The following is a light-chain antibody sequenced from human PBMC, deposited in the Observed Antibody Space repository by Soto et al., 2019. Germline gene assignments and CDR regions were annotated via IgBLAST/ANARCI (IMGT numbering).Light chain of an antibody. V-gene: IGKV3D-20*02. CDR2: GAS. CDR3: QQRSTWPPT. CDR1: QSVSSSY. J-gene: IGKJ5*01. Sequence: EIVLTQSPGTLSLSPGERATLSCRASQSVSSSYLAWYQQKPGQAPRLLIYGASNRATGIPARFSGSGSGTDFTLTISSLEPEDFALYYCQQRSTWPPTFGQGTRLEIK.